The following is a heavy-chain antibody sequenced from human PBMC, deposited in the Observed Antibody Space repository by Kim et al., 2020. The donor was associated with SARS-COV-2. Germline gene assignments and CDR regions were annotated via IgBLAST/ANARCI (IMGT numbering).Heavy chain of an antibody. V-gene: IGHV3-30*18. D-gene: IGHD2-2*01. Sequence: GGSLRLSCAASGFTFSSYGMHWVRQAPGKGLEWVAVISYDGSNKYYADSVKGRFTISRDNSKNTLYLQMNSLRAEDTAVYYCAKDHLVVPLDYWGQGTLVTVSS. CDR2: ISYDGSNK. CDR3: AKDHLVVPLDY. J-gene: IGHJ4*02. CDR1: GFTFSSYG.